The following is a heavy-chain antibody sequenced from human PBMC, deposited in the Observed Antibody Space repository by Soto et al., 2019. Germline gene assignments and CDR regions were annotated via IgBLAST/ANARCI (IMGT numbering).Heavy chain of an antibody. CDR1: GFTFSSYW. V-gene: IGHV3-7*01. CDR2: IKQDGSQT. J-gene: IGHJ3*02. CDR3: ARDGGRWQWVMRRSDAFDI. Sequence: EAQLVESGGGLVQPGGSLRLSCAASGFTFSSYWMTWVRQAPGKGLEWVASIKQDGSQTYYVGSVEGRITISRDNAKKLLYLQMNNLRAEDTAVYYCARDGGRWQWVMRRSDAFDIWGQGTMVTVSS. D-gene: IGHD6-19*01.